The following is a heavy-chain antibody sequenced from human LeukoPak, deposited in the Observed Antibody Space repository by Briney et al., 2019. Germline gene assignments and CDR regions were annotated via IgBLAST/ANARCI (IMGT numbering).Heavy chain of an antibody. CDR1: GGSISGSSYY. Sequence: PSETLSLTCTVSGGSISGSSYYWGWIRQPPGKGLEWIGSIYYSGSTYYNPSLKSRVTISVDTSKNRFSLKLSSVTAADTAVYYCARHIVATITGVDYWGQGTLVTVSS. J-gene: IGHJ4*02. CDR3: ARHIVATITGVDY. V-gene: IGHV4-39*01. CDR2: IYYSGST. D-gene: IGHD5-12*01.